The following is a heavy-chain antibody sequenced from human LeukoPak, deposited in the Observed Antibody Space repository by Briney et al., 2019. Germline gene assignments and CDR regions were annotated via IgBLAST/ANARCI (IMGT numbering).Heavy chain of an antibody. Sequence: SETLSLTCTVSGGPISSYYWSWIRQPAGKGLEWIGRIYTSGSTNYNPSLKSRVTMSVDTSKNQFSLKLSSVTAADTAVYYCARDRGYCSSTSCYSDAFDIWGQGTMVTVSS. CDR2: IYTSGST. D-gene: IGHD2-2*01. V-gene: IGHV4-4*07. J-gene: IGHJ3*02. CDR3: ARDRGYCSSTSCYSDAFDI. CDR1: GGPISSYY.